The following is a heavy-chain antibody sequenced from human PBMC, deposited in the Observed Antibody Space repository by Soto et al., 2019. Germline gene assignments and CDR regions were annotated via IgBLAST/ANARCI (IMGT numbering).Heavy chain of an antibody. CDR2: ISGYNGNT. CDR1: GYTFTNYG. J-gene: IGHJ6*02. V-gene: IGHV1-18*01. CDR3: ASFCQAPYYYYGMDF. D-gene: IGHD3-3*01. Sequence: ASVNVSCKASGYTFTNYGLSWVRQAPGQGLEWMGWISGYNGNTKYAEKFQGRVTMTTDTSTSTAHMELRSLRSDDTAVYYCASFCQAPYYYYGMDFWCQGTAVSVFS.